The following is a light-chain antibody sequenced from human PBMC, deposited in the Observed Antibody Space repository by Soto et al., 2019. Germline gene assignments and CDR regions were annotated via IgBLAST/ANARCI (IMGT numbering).Light chain of an antibody. J-gene: IGKJ1*01. V-gene: IGKV3-11*01. Sequence: EIVLTQSPGTLSLSPGERATLSCRASQSVNSNYLVWYQQNPGQAPRLLIYDASNRATGIPARFSGSGSGTDFTLTISSLEPEDFAVYYCQQRSNWPRTFGQGTKVDIK. CDR2: DAS. CDR1: QSVNSNY. CDR3: QQRSNWPRT.